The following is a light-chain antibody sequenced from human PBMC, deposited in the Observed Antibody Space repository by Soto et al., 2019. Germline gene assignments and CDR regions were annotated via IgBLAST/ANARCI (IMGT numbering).Light chain of an antibody. CDR3: LQYNNWPPWT. Sequence: EIVLTQSPGTLSLSPGERATLSCRASQSVSSSYLAWYQQKPGQSPRLLIYGASTRATGIPARFSGSGSGPEFTLTVSSLQSEDFAVYYCLQYNNWPPWTFGQGTKVDIK. CDR2: GAS. CDR1: QSVSSSY. J-gene: IGKJ1*01. V-gene: IGKV3-15*01.